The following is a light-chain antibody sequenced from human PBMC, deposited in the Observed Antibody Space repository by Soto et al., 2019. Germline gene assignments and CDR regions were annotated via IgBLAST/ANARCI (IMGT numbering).Light chain of an antibody. CDR2: DAS. V-gene: IGKV3-11*01. Sequence: EIVLTQSPATLSLSPGEGATLSCRAGQSVSSSVAWYQQKPGQAPRLLIYDASNRATGIPVRFSGSGSGTDFTLTISSLEPEDFAVYYWQQRSDWVTFGGGTKVEI. J-gene: IGKJ4*01. CDR1: QSVSSS. CDR3: QQRSDWVT.